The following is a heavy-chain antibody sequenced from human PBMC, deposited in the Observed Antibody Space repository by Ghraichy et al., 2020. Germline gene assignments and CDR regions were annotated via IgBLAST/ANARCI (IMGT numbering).Heavy chain of an antibody. V-gene: IGHV3-33*01. CDR3: ARENIVVVVAATHTYYYYYGMDV. Sequence: LSLTCAASGFTFSSYGMHWVRQAPGKGLEWVAVIWYDGSNKYYADSVKGRFTISRDNSKNTLYLQMNSLRAEDTAVYYCARENIVVVVAATHTYYYYYGMDVWGQGTTVTVSS. D-gene: IGHD2-15*01. J-gene: IGHJ6*02. CDR1: GFTFSSYG. CDR2: IWYDGSNK.